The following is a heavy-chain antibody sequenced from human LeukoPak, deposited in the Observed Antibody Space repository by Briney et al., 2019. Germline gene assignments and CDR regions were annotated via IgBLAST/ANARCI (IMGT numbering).Heavy chain of an antibody. CDR2: ISSSSSYI. J-gene: IGHJ6*03. CDR3: ARDHFGYSYGYVYYYYMDV. V-gene: IGHV3-21*01. D-gene: IGHD5-18*01. CDR1: GFTFSSYS. Sequence: GGSLRLSCAASGFTFSSYSMNWVRQAPGKGLEWVSSISSSSSYIYYADSVKGRFTISRDNAKNSLYLQMNSLRAEDTAVYYCARDHFGYSYGYVYYYYMDVWGKGTTVTISS.